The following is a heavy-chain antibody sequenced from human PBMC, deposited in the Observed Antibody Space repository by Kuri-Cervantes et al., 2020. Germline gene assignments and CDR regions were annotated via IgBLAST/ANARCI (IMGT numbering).Heavy chain of an antibody. Sequence: ESLKISCTVSGGSISSGSYYWSWIRQPPGKGLEWIGYIYYSGSTNYNPSLKSRVTISVDTSKNQFSLKLSSVTAADTAVYYCAREDRGYYDSSGYFDYWGQGTLVTVSS. CDR3: AREDRGYYDSSGYFDY. D-gene: IGHD3-22*01. CDR1: GGSISSGSYY. J-gene: IGHJ4*02. CDR2: IYYSGST. V-gene: IGHV4-61*01.